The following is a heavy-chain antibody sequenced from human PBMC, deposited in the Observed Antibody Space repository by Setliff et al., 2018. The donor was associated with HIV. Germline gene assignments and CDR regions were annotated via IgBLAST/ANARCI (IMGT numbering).Heavy chain of an antibody. CDR2: ISSSGSTD. D-gene: IGHD6-19*01. V-gene: IGHV3-11*04. CDR3: ARDETGWYALSGGRYFDY. Sequence: PGGSLRLSCTASGFTFSGFYMNWVRQAPGKGLEWVSFISSSGSTDYYADSVKGRFTISRDNAKNSLFLQMNSLRAEDTAVYYCARDETGWYALSGGRYFDYWGQGTLVTVSS. J-gene: IGHJ4*02. CDR1: GFTFSGFY.